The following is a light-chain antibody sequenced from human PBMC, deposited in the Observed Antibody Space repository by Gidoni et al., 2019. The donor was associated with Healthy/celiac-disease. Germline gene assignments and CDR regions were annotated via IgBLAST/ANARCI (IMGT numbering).Light chain of an antibody. CDR1: TLGDKY. J-gene: IGLJ1*01. CDR2: QDR. V-gene: IGLV3-1*01. CDR3: PAWDSSTAIV. Sequence: SYELTPPPSVSVSPGQTASITCSGDTLGDKYACWYQQKPGQSPVLVIYQDRKRPSGLPERFSGSNSGNTATLTLSGTQALDEADYYCPAWDSSTAIVFGTGTKVTVL.